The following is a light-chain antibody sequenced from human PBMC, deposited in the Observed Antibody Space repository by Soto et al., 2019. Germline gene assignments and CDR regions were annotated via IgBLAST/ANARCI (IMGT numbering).Light chain of an antibody. V-gene: IGKV3-15*01. CDR3: QQYDTWPPENT. Sequence: EIVMTQSPATLSVSPGDTATLSCWASQSVSSSLAWFQQKPGQAPRLLIYGASTRATDIPARFSGSGSGTEFTLTISSLQSEDSAVYYCQQYDTWPPENTFGQGTKLEIK. CDR1: QSVSSS. J-gene: IGKJ2*01. CDR2: GAS.